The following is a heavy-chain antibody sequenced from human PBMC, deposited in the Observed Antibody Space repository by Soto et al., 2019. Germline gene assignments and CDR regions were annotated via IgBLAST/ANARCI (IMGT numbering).Heavy chain of an antibody. D-gene: IGHD3-3*01. CDR2: ISASGGST. CDR3: AKDRGGRAIFGVLIIDGMDV. Sequence: EVQLLESGGGLVQPGGSLRVSCAASGFSFSSYAMNWVRQAPGKGLEWVSAISASGGSTYYAAAVEGRFTISRDNSRNTLYLQMNSLRAEDTAGYYCAKDRGGRAIFGVLIIDGMDVWGQGTTVTVSS. V-gene: IGHV3-23*01. CDR1: GFSFSSYA. J-gene: IGHJ6*02.